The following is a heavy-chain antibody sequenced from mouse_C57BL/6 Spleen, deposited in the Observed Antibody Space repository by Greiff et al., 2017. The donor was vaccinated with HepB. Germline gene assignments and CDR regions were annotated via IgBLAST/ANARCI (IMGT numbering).Heavy chain of an antibody. CDR3: AFSDGSSLYWYFDV. Sequence: QVQLKQSGAVLVRPGTSVKVSCKASGYAFTNYLIEWVKQRPGQGLEWIGVINPGSGGTNYNEKFKGKATLTADKSSSTAYMQLSSLTSEDSAVYFCAFSDGSSLYWYFDVWGTGTTVTVSS. D-gene: IGHD1-1*01. CDR1: GYAFTNYL. J-gene: IGHJ1*03. V-gene: IGHV1-54*01. CDR2: INPGSGGT.